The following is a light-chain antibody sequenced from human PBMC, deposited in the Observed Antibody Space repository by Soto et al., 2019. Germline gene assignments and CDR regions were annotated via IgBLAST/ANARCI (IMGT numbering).Light chain of an antibody. CDR1: SSDVGGYNY. CDR2: EVS. CDR3: SSYTSSSTQV. J-gene: IGLJ3*02. Sequence: QSALTQPASVSGSPGQPITISCTGTSSDVGGYNYVSWYQQHPGKVPKLMIYEVSNRPSGVSNRFSASKSGNTASLTISGLQAEDEADYYCSSYTSSSTQVFGGGTKLTVL. V-gene: IGLV2-14*01.